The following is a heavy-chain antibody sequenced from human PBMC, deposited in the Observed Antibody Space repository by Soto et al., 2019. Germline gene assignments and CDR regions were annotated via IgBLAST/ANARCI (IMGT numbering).Heavy chain of an antibody. CDR2: INPNSGGT. CDR3: ARGTRTAARSKWFDP. D-gene: IGHD6-6*01. Sequence: GASVKVSCTASGGTFSSYTISWVRQAPGQGLEWMGWINPNSGGTNYAQKFQGWVTMTRDTSISTAYMELSRLRSDDTAVYYCARGTRTAARSKWFDPWGQGTLVTVSS. V-gene: IGHV1-2*04. CDR1: GGTFSSYT. J-gene: IGHJ5*02.